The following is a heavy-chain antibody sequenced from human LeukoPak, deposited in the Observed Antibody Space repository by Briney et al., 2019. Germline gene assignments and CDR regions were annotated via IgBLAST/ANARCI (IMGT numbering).Heavy chain of an antibody. CDR3: ARDEGYCSGGSCRSYYGMDV. CDR1: GHTFTNYG. Sequence: ASVKVSCKASGHTFTNYGITWVRQAPGQGLEWMGIINPSGGRTSYAQKFQGRVTMTRDTSTSTVYMDLSSLRSEDTAVYYCARDEGYCSGGSCRSYYGMDVWGQGTTVTVSS. V-gene: IGHV1-46*01. CDR2: INPSGGRT. J-gene: IGHJ6*02. D-gene: IGHD2-15*01.